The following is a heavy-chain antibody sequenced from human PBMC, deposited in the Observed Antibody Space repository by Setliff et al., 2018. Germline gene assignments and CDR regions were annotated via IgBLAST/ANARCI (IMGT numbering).Heavy chain of an antibody. CDR1: GFTFSTYR. D-gene: IGHD2-15*01. J-gene: IGHJ4*02. CDR3: ARTCSGSGCYAGLES. V-gene: IGHV3-33*08. CDR2: IWDDGVKK. Sequence: RVLRLSCAASGFTFSTYRMHWVRQAPGKGLEWVAVIWDDGVKKYHADSVKGRFTISRDNSKNTLYLQMNSLRPEDTAVYYCARTCSGSGCYAGLESWGQGTPVTVSS.